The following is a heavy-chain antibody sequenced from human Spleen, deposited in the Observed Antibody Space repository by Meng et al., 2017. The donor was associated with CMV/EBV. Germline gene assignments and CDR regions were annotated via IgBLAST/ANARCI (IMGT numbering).Heavy chain of an antibody. Sequence: GESLKISCAASGFTVSSNYMSWVRQAPGKGLEWVSVIYSGGSTYYADSVKGRFTISRDNSKNTLYLQMNSLRAEDTAVYYCARDRSGPYYFDYWGQGTLVTVSS. D-gene: IGHD3-3*01. J-gene: IGHJ4*02. V-gene: IGHV3-53*01. CDR3: ARDRSGPYYFDY. CDR2: IYSGGST. CDR1: GFTVSSNY.